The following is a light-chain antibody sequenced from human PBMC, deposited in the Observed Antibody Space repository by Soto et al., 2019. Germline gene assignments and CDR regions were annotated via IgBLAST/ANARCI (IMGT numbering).Light chain of an antibody. Sequence: VLTQSPATLSVSPGEEVSLSCRASQSVGPSLAWYQQRPAQAPRLLIHWGSTTANGVPARFRGSGRGTDFTLPISSLQSEDLAVYYCQQYENWPPYSFGQGTRLEIK. CDR3: QQYENWPPYS. V-gene: IGKV3-15*01. J-gene: IGKJ2*03. CDR2: WGS. CDR1: QSVGPS.